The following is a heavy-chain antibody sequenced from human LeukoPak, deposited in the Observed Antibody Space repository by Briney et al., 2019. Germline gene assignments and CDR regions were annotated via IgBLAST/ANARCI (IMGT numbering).Heavy chain of an antibody. D-gene: IGHD3-10*01. V-gene: IGHV3-21*01. CDR3: AREQYGSGSSNWFDP. CDR1: GFTFSSYG. J-gene: IGHJ5*02. Sequence: GGSLRLSCAASGFTFSSYGMHWVRQAPGKGLEWVSSISSSSSYIYYADSVKGRFTISRDNAKNSLYLQMNSLRAEDTAVYYCAREQYGSGSSNWFDPWGQGTLVTVSS. CDR2: ISSSSSYI.